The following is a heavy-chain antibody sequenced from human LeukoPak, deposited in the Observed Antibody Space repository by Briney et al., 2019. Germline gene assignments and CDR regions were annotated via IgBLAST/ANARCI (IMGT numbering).Heavy chain of an antibody. CDR3: ARYCGGDCYGMDV. V-gene: IGHV3-7*01. CDR1: EFTFSSYW. J-gene: IGHJ6*02. Sequence: GGSLRLSCAASEFTFSSYWMSWVRQAPGKGLEWVANIKQDGSEKDYVDSVKGRFTISRDNAKNSLYLQMNNLRAEDTAVYYCARYCGGDCYGMDVWGQGTTVTVSS. D-gene: IGHD2-21*01. CDR2: IKQDGSEK.